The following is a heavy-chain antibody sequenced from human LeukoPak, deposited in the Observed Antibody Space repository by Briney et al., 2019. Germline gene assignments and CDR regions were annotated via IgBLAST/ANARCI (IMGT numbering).Heavy chain of an antibody. V-gene: IGHV5-51*01. J-gene: IGHJ3*02. CDR3: ARPGIAAAGTGSDAFDI. D-gene: IGHD6-13*01. CDR1: GYSFTSYW. CDR2: IYPGDSDT. Sequence: GESLKISCKGSGYSFTSYWIGCVRQMPGKGLEGMGIIYPGDSDTTYSPAFKGQVTISGDKSISPAYLQWSSLKASDTAMYYCARPGIAAAGTGSDAFDIWGQGTMVTVSS.